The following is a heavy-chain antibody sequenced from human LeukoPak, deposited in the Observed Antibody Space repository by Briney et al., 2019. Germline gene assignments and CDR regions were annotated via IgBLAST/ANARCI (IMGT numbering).Heavy chain of an antibody. J-gene: IGHJ4*02. Sequence: GGSLRLSCAASGFTFSSYGMHWVRQAPGKGLEWVAFIRYDGSNKYYADSVKGRFTISRDNSKNTLYLRMNSLRAEDTAVYYCAKARSSSYIEDFDYWGQGTLVTVSS. D-gene: IGHD6-13*01. CDR2: IRYDGSNK. CDR3: AKARSSSYIEDFDY. V-gene: IGHV3-30*02. CDR1: GFTFSSYG.